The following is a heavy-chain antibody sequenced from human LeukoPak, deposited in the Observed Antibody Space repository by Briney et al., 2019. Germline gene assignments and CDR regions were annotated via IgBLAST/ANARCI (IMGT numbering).Heavy chain of an antibody. CDR1: GGTFSSYA. CDR3: VASTSSLKDYGMDV. V-gene: IGHV1-69*13. Sequence: SVKVSCKASGGTFSSYAISWVRQAPGQGLEWMGGIIPIFGTANYAQKFQGRVTITADESTSTAYMELSSLRAEDTAVYYCVASTSSLKDYGMDVWGQGTTVTVSS. J-gene: IGHJ6*02. CDR2: IIPIFGTA. D-gene: IGHD2-2*01.